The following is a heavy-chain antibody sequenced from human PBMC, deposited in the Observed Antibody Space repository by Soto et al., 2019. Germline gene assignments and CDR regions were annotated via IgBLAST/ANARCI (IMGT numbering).Heavy chain of an antibody. CDR2: IKQDGSEK. J-gene: IGHJ4*02. CDR3: ARDAQYYYGSGSYLNY. Sequence: PGGSLRLSCAASGFTFISYWMSWVRQSPGKGLEWVANIKQDGSEKYYVDSVKGRFTISRDNAKNSLYLQMNSLRAEDTAVYYCARDAQYYYGSGSYLNYWGQGTLVTVSS. CDR1: GFTFISYW. V-gene: IGHV3-7*01. D-gene: IGHD3-10*01.